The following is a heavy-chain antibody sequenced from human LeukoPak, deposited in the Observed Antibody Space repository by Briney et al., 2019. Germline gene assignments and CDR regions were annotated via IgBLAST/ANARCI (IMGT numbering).Heavy chain of an antibody. V-gene: IGHV1-46*01. CDR1: GYTFINYY. CDR2: INPSGGST. CDR3: ATDLYYDTSGCPDY. D-gene: IGHD3-22*01. J-gene: IGHJ4*02. Sequence: ASVKVSCKASGYTFINYYMHWVRQAPGQGLEWMGIINPSGGSTSYAQRFQGRVTMTRDTSTSTVYMEVSSLRSEDTAVYYCATDLYYDTSGCPDYWGQGTLVTVSS.